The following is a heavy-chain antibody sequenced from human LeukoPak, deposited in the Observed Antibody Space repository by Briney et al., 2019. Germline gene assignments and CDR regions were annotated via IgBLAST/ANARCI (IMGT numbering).Heavy chain of an antibody. V-gene: IGHV3-21*01. CDR3: ARDTLIDYGDYVAIDAFDI. D-gene: IGHD4-17*01. Sequence: GGSLRLSCAASGFTFSSYTMNWVRQAPGKGLEWVSSISSSSLYIYYADSVKGRFTISRDNAKNSLYLQMNRLRAEDTALYYCARDTLIDYGDYVAIDAFDIWGQGTMVTVSS. CDR2: ISSSSLYI. CDR1: GFTFSSYT. J-gene: IGHJ3*02.